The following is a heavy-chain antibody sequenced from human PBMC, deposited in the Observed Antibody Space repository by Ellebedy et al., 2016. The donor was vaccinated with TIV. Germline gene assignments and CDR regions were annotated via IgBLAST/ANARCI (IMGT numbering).Heavy chain of an antibody. V-gene: IGHV4-4*02. CDR3: ARTGGIWFGELNWFDP. Sequence: SETLSLTCAVSGGSISSSNWWSWVRPPPGKGLEWIGEIYHSGSTNYNPSLKSRVTISVDKSKNQFSLKLSSVTAADTAVYYCARTGGIWFGELNWFDPWGQGTLVTVSS. J-gene: IGHJ5*02. D-gene: IGHD3-10*01. CDR2: IYHSGST. CDR1: GGSISSSNW.